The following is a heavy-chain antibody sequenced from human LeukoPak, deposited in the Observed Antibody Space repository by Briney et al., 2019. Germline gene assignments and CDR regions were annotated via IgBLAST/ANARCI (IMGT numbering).Heavy chain of an antibody. D-gene: IGHD3-9*01. CDR3: ARQKGYFDWLLSSDWFDP. CDR1: GGSISSSSYY. CDR2: IYYTGST. J-gene: IGHJ5*02. V-gene: IGHV4-39*01. Sequence: SETLSLTCTVSGGSISSSSYYWGWISQPPGKGLEWIGSIYYTGSTYYNPSLKSRVTISVDTSKNQFSLKLSSVTAADTAVYYCARQKGYFDWLLSSDWFDPWGQGTLVTVSS.